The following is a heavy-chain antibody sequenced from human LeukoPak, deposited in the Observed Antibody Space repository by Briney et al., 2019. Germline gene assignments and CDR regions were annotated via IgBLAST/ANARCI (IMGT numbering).Heavy chain of an antibody. D-gene: IGHD3-3*01. CDR2: IYTSGST. J-gene: IGHJ4*02. Sequence: SETLSLTCTVSGGSISSYYWSWIRQPAGKGLEWIGRIYTSGSTNYNPSLKSRVTTSVDTSKNQFSLKLSSVTAADTAVYYCARDRLPNYDFWSGYYFDWGQGTLVTVSS. CDR1: GGSISSYY. CDR3: ARDRLPNYDFWSGYYFD. V-gene: IGHV4-4*07.